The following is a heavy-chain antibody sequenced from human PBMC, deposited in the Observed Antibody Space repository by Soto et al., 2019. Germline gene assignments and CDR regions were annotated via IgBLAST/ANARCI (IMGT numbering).Heavy chain of an antibody. D-gene: IGHD1-26*01. CDR1: GYTFTGYY. CDR2: INPNSGGT. J-gene: IGHJ3*02. Sequence: AASVKVSCKASGYTFTGYYIHWVRQAPGQRLEWMGWINPNSGGTNYAQKFQGWVTMTRDTSISTAYMELSRLRSDDTAVYYCARDVSGSYGRPRHDAFDIWGQGTMVT. CDR3: ARDVSGSYGRPRHDAFDI. V-gene: IGHV1-2*04.